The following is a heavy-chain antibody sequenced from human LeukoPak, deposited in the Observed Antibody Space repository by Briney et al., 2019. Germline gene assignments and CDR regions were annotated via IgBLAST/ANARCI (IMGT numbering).Heavy chain of an antibody. CDR1: GFTFSSYA. CDR3: ARGGEWLDPERTPVDY. Sequence: GGSLRLSCAAPGFTFSSYATHWVRQAAGKGLEGVAVISYDGSNKYYADSVKGRFTISRDNSKNTLYLQMNSLRAEDTAVYYCARGGEWLDPERTPVDYWGQGTLVTVSS. V-gene: IGHV3-30-3*01. J-gene: IGHJ4*02. D-gene: IGHD6-19*01. CDR2: ISYDGSNK.